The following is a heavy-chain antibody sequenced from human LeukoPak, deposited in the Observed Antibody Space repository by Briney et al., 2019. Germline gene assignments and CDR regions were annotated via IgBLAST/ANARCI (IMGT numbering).Heavy chain of an antibody. Sequence: PGGSLRLSCAASGFTFSSYWTSWVRQAPGKGLEWVANIKQDGSEKYYVDSVKGRFTISRDNAKNSLYLQMNSLRAEDTAVYYCARDLGVRGVYIDYWGQGTLVTVSS. D-gene: IGHD3-10*01. V-gene: IGHV3-7*03. CDR2: IKQDGSEK. J-gene: IGHJ4*02. CDR1: GFTFSSYW. CDR3: ARDLGVRGVYIDY.